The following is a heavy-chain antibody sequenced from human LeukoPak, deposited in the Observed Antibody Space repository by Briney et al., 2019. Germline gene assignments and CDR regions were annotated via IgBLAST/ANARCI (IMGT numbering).Heavy chain of an antibody. D-gene: IGHD6-13*01. CDR1: GGSISSSTYS. CDR2: IFYSGST. J-gene: IGHJ4*02. V-gene: IGHV4-39*07. CDR3: AREAIAAPYPDY. Sequence: KPSETLSLTCTVSGGSISSSTYSWGWIRQPPGKGLEWIGTIFYSGSTHYNPSLRSRVTISLDTSNNQFSLRLSSVTAADTAVYYCAREAIAAPYPDYWGRGTLVTVSS.